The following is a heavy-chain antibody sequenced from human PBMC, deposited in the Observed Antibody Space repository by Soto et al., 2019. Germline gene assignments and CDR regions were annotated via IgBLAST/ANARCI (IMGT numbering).Heavy chain of an antibody. Sequence: GVSLKISCKGSGYSFTSYWISWVRQMPGKGLEWMGRIDPSDSYTNYSPSFQGHVTISADKSISTAYLQWSSLKASDTAMYYCARHEGDGYNSVWFDPWGQGTLVTVSS. CDR3: ARHEGDGYNSVWFDP. D-gene: IGHD5-12*01. J-gene: IGHJ5*02. CDR2: IDPSDSYT. CDR1: GYSFTSYW. V-gene: IGHV5-10-1*01.